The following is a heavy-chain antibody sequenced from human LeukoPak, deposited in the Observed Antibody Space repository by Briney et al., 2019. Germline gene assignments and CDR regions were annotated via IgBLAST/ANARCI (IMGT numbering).Heavy chain of an antibody. J-gene: IGHJ4*02. D-gene: IGHD5-12*01. CDR2: ISYDGSNK. CDR1: GFTFSSYA. V-gene: IGHV3-30-3*01. Sequence: GGSLRLSCAASGFTFSSYAMHWARQAPGKGLEWVAVISYDGSNKYYADSVKGRFTISRDNSKNTLYLQMNSLRAEDTAVYYCARDDGATERYFDYWGQGTLVTVSS. CDR3: ARDDGATERYFDY.